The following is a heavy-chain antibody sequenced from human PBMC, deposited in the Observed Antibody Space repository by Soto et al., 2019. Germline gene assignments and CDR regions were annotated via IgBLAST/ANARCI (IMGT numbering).Heavy chain of an antibody. V-gene: IGHV3-30-3*01. J-gene: IGHJ6*02. Sequence: PGGSLRLSCAASGFTFSSYAMHWVRQAPGKGLEWVAVISYDGSNKYYADSVKGRSTISRDNSKNTLYLQMNSLRAEDTAVYYCARALYGSGSYYAVDYYYYGMDVWGQGTTVTAP. CDR1: GFTFSSYA. CDR2: ISYDGSNK. D-gene: IGHD3-10*01. CDR3: ARALYGSGSYYAVDYYYYGMDV.